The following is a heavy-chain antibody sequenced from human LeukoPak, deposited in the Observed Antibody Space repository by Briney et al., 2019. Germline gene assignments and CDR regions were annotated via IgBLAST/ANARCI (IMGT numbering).Heavy chain of an antibody. CDR2: INPNSDGT. CDR3: ASGNGDTKPHDY. J-gene: IGHJ4*02. CDR1: GYTFTGYY. D-gene: IGHD4-17*01. V-gene: IGHV1-2*02. Sequence: ASVKVSCKASGYTFTGYYMHWVRQAPGQGLEWMGWINPNSDGTNYAQKFQGRVTMTRDTSISTAYMELSRLRSDDTAVYYCASGNGDTKPHDYWGQGTLVTVSS.